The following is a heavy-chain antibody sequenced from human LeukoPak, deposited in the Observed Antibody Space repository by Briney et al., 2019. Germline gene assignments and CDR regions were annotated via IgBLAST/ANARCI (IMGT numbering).Heavy chain of an antibody. V-gene: IGHV3-30-3*01. Sequence: GGSLRLSCAASGFTFSSYAMHWVRQAPGKGLEWVAVISYDGSNKYYADSVKGRFTISRDNSKNTLYLQMNSLRAEDTAVYYCAKDIGVAAADAFDIWGQGTMVTVSS. CDR2: ISYDGSNK. J-gene: IGHJ3*02. CDR1: GFTFSSYA. CDR3: AKDIGVAAADAFDI. D-gene: IGHD6-13*01.